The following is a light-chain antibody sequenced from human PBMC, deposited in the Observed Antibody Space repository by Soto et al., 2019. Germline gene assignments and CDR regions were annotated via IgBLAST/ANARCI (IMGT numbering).Light chain of an antibody. Sequence: IQLTQSPSFLSASLGDRVTITCRASQGIGSYLAWYQQKPGKAPRLLIYAASTLQSGVPSRFSGSGSDTEFTLTISSLQPDDFATYYCQHYNSYSEAFGQGTKVDIK. V-gene: IGKV1-9*01. CDR2: AAS. J-gene: IGKJ1*01. CDR3: QHYNSYSEA. CDR1: QGIGSY.